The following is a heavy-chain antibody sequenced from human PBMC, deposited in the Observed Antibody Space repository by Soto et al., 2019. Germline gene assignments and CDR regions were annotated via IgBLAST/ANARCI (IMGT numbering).Heavy chain of an antibody. D-gene: IGHD1-1*01. CDR2: INAGNGNT. J-gene: IGHJ4*02. CDR3: ASWNEEGTTADY. V-gene: IGHV1-3*01. Sequence: ASVKVSCKASGYTFTSYAMHWVRQSPGQRLEWMGWINAGNGNTKYSQKFQGRVTITRDTSASTAYMELSSLRSEDTAVYYCASWNEEGTTADYWGQGTLVTVSS. CDR1: GYTFTSYA.